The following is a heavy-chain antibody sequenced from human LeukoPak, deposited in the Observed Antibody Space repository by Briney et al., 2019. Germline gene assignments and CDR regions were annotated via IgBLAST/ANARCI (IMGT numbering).Heavy chain of an antibody. J-gene: IGHJ4*02. CDR1: GFTFSSYA. Sequence: GGSLRLSCAASGFTFSSYAMSWVRQAPGKGLEWVSAISGSGGSTYYADSVKGRFTISRDNSKNTLYLQMNSLRAEDTAVYYCAKALAYCGGDCYSRYFDYWGQGTLVTVSS. V-gene: IGHV3-23*01. CDR2: ISGSGGST. D-gene: IGHD2-21*02. CDR3: AKALAYCGGDCYSRYFDY.